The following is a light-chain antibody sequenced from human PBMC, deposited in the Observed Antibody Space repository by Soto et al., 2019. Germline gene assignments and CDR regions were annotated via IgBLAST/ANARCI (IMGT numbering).Light chain of an antibody. Sequence: IGMTQSPATLSVSPGERATLSCRASQTIYSNVAWYQQRPGQPPRLLIYRASSRATGIPARSSGSGSGTEFTLTINSLQSEDFAVYYCQQYQNLWTFGQGTKV. J-gene: IGKJ1*01. CDR3: QQYQNLWT. CDR2: RAS. V-gene: IGKV3-15*01. CDR1: QTIYSN.